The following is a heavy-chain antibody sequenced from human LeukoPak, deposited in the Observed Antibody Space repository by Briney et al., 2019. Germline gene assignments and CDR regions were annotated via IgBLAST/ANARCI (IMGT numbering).Heavy chain of an antibody. Sequence: GGSLRLSCAASGFTFSSHAMGWVRQAPGKGLEWVSGIGGLGGSTYYAGSVKGRFTISRDNSQNTLYLHMNSLRADDTAVYYCARDPGVVPFHYFDYWGQGSLVTVSS. J-gene: IGHJ4*02. CDR1: GFTFSSHA. CDR2: IGGLGGST. CDR3: ARDPGVVPFHYFDY. V-gene: IGHV3-23*01. D-gene: IGHD3-3*01.